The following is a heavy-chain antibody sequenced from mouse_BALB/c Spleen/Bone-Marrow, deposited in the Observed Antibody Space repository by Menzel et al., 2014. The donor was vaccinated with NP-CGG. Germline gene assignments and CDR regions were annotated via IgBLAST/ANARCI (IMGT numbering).Heavy chain of an antibody. CDR3: ARQDYPYYYAMDY. V-gene: IGHV5-12*02. CDR1: GFTFSDYY. CDR2: ISNGGGST. D-gene: IGHD5-5*01. J-gene: IGHJ4*01. Sequence: EVQLVESGGGLVQPGGSLKLSCATSGFTFSDYYMYWVRQTPEKRLEWVAYISNGGGSTYYPDTVKGRFTISRDNAKNTLYLQMSRLKSEDTAMYYCARQDYPYYYAMDYWGQGTSVTVSS.